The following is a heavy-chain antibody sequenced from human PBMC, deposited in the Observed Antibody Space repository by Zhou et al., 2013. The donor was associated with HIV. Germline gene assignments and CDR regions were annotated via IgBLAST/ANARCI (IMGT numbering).Heavy chain of an antibody. CDR2: IIPIFGTA. J-gene: IGHJ1*01. V-gene: IGHV1-69*05. D-gene: IGHD6-6*01. CDR1: GGTFSSYA. CDR3: ARDDGYSSSLYFQH. Sequence: QVQLVQSGAEVKKPGSSVKVSCKASGGTFSSYAISWVRQAPGQGLEWMGGIIPIFGTANYAQKFQGRVTITTDESTSTAYMELSSLRSEDTAVYYCARDDGYSSSLYFQHWGQGTLVTVSS.